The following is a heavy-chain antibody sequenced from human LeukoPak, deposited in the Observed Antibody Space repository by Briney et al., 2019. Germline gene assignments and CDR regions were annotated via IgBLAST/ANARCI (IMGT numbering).Heavy chain of an antibody. Sequence: GSLRLSCAASGFTFSSYWMSWVRQAPGKGLEWVANIKQDGSEKYYVDSVKGRFTISRDNAKNSLYLQMNSLRAEDTAVYYCASSLKVNDAFDIWGQGTMVTVSS. V-gene: IGHV3-7*01. CDR1: GFTFSSYW. CDR3: ASSLKVNDAFDI. D-gene: IGHD2-21*01. CDR2: IKQDGSEK. J-gene: IGHJ3*02.